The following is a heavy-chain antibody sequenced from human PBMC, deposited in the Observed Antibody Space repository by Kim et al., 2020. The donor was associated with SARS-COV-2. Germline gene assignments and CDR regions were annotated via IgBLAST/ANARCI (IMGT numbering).Heavy chain of an antibody. V-gene: IGHV4-59*01. J-gene: IGHJ3*02. Sequence: SETLSLTCTVSGGSISSYYWSWIRQPPGKGLEWIAYIYYSGSTNYNPSLKSRVTISVDTSKNQFSLKLSSVTAVDTAVYYCARDGCYGSSGTCYYGAFDIWGQGTMVTVSS. CDR2: IYYSGST. D-gene: IGHD3-22*01. CDR3: ARDGCYGSSGTCYYGAFDI. CDR1: GGSISSYY.